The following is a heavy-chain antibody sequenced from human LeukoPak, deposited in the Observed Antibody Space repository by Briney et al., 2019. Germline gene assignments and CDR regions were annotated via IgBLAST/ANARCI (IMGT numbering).Heavy chain of an antibody. J-gene: IGHJ3*02. Sequence: ASVKVSCKASGYTFTNYGISWVRQAPGQGLEWMGWISTYNGKTNYVPKVQGRVTMTTDTSTNTAYMELRSLRSDDTAVYYCTRDWGGSGSHDAFDIWGQGTMVTVSS. CDR1: GYTFTNYG. CDR2: ISTYNGKT. CDR3: TRDWGGSGSHDAFDI. D-gene: IGHD1-26*01. V-gene: IGHV1-18*01.